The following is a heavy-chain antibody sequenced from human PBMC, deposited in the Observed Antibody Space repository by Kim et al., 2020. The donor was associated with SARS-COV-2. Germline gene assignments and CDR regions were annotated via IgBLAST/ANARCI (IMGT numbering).Heavy chain of an antibody. V-gene: IGHV3-64*01. CDR3: ARGHYGPDY. D-gene: IGHD4-17*01. J-gene: IGHJ4*02. CDR1: GFTFSNYD. CDR2: VTNNGGST. Sequence: GGSLRLSCAASGFTFSNYDMYWVRQAPGKGLEFVSAVTNNGGSTYYANSVKGRFTISRDNSKNTLYLQMGSLRAEDMAVYYCARGHYGPDYWGQGTLVTVSS.